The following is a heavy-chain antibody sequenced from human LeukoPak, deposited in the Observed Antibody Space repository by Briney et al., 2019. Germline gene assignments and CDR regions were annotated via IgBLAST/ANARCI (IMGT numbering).Heavy chain of an antibody. Sequence: GASVKASCKASGYTFTGYYMQWVRQAPGQGLEWMGWINPKSGGTNYAQKFQGRVTMTRDTSISTAYMELSRLTSDDTAVYYCAPSSSDYFDYWGQGTLVTVSS. J-gene: IGHJ4*02. CDR1: GYTFTGYY. V-gene: IGHV1-2*02. CDR2: INPKSGGT. D-gene: IGHD6-13*01. CDR3: APSSSDYFDY.